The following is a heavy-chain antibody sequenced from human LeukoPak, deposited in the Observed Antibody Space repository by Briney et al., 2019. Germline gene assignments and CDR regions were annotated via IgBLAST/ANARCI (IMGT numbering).Heavy chain of an antibody. CDR3: AKDTQLVRALDAFDI. V-gene: IGHV3-64*01. D-gene: IGHD6-13*01. CDR2: ISSNGGST. Sequence: GGFLRLSCAASGFTFSSYAMHWVRQAPGKGLEYVSAISSNGGSTYYASSVKGRFTISRDNSKNTLYLQMGSLRAEDMAVYYCAKDTQLVRALDAFDIWGQGTMVTVSS. J-gene: IGHJ3*02. CDR1: GFTFSSYA.